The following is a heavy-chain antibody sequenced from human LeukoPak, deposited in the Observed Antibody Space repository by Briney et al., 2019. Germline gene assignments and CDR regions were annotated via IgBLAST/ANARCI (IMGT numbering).Heavy chain of an antibody. J-gene: IGHJ4*02. CDR2: ISYDGSNK. V-gene: IGHV3-30-3*01. D-gene: IGHD3-10*01. Sequence: GGSLRLSCAASGFTFSSYAMHWVRQAPGKGLEWVAVISYDGSNKYYADSVKGRFTISRDNAKNSLYLHMNSLRAEDTAVYYCAREGPGGSGNLLLPLNYWGQGTLVTVSS. CDR3: AREGPGGSGNLLLPLNY. CDR1: GFTFSSYA.